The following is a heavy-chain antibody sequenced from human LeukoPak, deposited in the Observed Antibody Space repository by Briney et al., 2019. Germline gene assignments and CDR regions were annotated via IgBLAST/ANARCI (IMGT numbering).Heavy chain of an antibody. CDR1: GYTFTSYG. J-gene: IGHJ3*02. V-gene: IGHV1-18*01. Sequence: ASVKVSCKASGYTFTSYGISWVRQAPGQGLEWMGWISAYNGNTNYAQKLQGRVTMTTDTSTSTAYMELRSLRSDDTAVYCCARERREEWLVLVVFDIWGQGTMVPVSS. CDR3: ARERREEWLVLVVFDI. CDR2: ISAYNGNT. D-gene: IGHD6-19*01.